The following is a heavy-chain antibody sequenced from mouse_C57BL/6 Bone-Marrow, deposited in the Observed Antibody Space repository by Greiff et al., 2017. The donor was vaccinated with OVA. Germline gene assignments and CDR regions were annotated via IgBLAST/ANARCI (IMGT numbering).Heavy chain of an antibody. D-gene: IGHD4-1*01. CDR3: ARANWDGDFDY. J-gene: IGHJ2*01. CDR2: IYYSGTI. Sequence: EVQLQQSGPGLVKPSQTVFLSCTATGISITTGNYRWSWIRQFPGNKLEWIGYIYYSGTITYNPSLTSRTTITRDTPKNQFFLEMNSLTAEDTATYDGARANWDGDFDYWGQGTTLTVSS. V-gene: IGHV3-5*01. CDR1: GISITTGNYR.